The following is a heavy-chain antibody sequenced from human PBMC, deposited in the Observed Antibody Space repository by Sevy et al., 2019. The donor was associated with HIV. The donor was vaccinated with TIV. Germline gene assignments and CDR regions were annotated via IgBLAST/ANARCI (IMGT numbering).Heavy chain of an antibody. CDR3: AILSVGY. Sequence: GGSLRLSCAASGFTFSDSWMHWVRQAPGKGLEWVANINQDGNEKYYVDSVKGRFTISRVNAKNSLYLQMNSLRDDDTAVYYCAILSVGYWGQGTLVTVSS. V-gene: IGHV3-7*01. J-gene: IGHJ4*02. CDR1: GFTFSDSW. CDR2: INQDGNEK.